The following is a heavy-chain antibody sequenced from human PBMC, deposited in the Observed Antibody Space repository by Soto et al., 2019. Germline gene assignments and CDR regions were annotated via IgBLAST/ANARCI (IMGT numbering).Heavy chain of an antibody. CDR1: GFTFSSHA. V-gene: IGHV3-30-3*01. Sequence: QVRLVESAGGVVQPGRSLRLSCAASGFTFSSHAMHWVRQAPGKGLEWVAVISYDGSSQSYADSVKGRFTISRDNSKDPLYLQVNSLVTEDEAVYYCSTATTLGWFDPWGQGPLVTVSS. D-gene: IGHD1-7*01. J-gene: IGHJ5*02. CDR2: ISYDGSSQ. CDR3: STATTLGWFDP.